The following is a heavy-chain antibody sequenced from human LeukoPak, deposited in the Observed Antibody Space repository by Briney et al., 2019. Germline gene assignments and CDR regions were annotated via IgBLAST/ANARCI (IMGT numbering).Heavy chain of an antibody. V-gene: IGHV1-69*13. CDR1: GGTFSSYA. D-gene: IGHD2-2*01. Sequence: GASVKVSCKASGGTFSSYAISWVRQAPGQGLEWMGGIIPIFGTANYAQKFQGRVTITADESTSTAYMELSSLRSEDTAVYYCARGYCSSTSCYGRYYYMDVWGKGTTVTISS. CDR3: ARGYCSSTSCYGRYYYMDV. J-gene: IGHJ6*03. CDR2: IIPIFGTA.